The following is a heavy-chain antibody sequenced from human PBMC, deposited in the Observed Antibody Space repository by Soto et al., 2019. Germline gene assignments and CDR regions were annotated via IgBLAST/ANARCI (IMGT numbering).Heavy chain of an antibody. CDR3: AKETYGDYGPFDY. V-gene: IGHV3-23*01. CDR1: GFTFSNFA. Sequence: EVQLFQSGGGSVQPGGSLRLSCVASGFTFSNFAMSWVRQAPGKGLEWVSGITGSGGGSYYADSVKGRFTISRDNYKHTLSLQMTSLRADDTAVYYCAKETYGDYGPFDYWGQGPLVTVSS. J-gene: IGHJ4*02. D-gene: IGHD4-17*01. CDR2: ITGSGGGS.